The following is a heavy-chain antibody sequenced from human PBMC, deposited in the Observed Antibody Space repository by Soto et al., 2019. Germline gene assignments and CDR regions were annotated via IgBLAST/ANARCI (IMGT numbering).Heavy chain of an antibody. CDR1: GGSISSYY. CDR3: ARVGRGSGSYLEVDDALDI. Sequence: PSETLSLTCTVSGGSISSYYWSWIRQPPGKGLEWIGYIYYSGSTNYNPSLKSRVTISVDTSKNQFSLKLSSVTAADTAVYYCARVGRGSGSYLEVDDALDISGQGTMVTVSS. D-gene: IGHD3-10*01. J-gene: IGHJ3*02. CDR2: IYYSGST. V-gene: IGHV4-59*01.